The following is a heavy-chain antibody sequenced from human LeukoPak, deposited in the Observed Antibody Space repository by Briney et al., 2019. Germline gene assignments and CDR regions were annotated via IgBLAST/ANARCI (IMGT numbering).Heavy chain of an antibody. CDR3: ATFRCSSTSCYIGFDY. D-gene: IGHD2-2*02. CDR1: GYTLTELS. J-gene: IGHJ4*02. CDR2: FDPEDGET. Sequence: ASVKVSCKVSGYTLTELSMHWVRQAPGKGLEWMGGFDPEDGETIYAQKFQGRVTVTEDTSTDTAYKELSSLRSEDTAVYYCATFRCSSTSCYIGFDYWGQGTLVTVSS. V-gene: IGHV1-24*01.